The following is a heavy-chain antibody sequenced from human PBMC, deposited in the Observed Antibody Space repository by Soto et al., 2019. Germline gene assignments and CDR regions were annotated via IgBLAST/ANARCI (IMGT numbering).Heavy chain of an antibody. Sequence: GPSVKVSCKAFRGTFSSDAISWVRQAPGQGLEWMGGIIPIFGTANYAQKFQGRVTITADESTSTAYMELSSLRSEDTAVYYCARIVDCSGGSCYGPQFDYWGQGTLVPVSS. CDR3: ARIVDCSGGSCYGPQFDY. D-gene: IGHD2-15*01. V-gene: IGHV1-69*13. J-gene: IGHJ4*02. CDR1: RGTFSSDA. CDR2: IIPIFGTA.